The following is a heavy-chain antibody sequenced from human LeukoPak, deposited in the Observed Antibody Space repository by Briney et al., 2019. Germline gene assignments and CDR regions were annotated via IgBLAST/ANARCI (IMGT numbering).Heavy chain of an antibody. CDR3: VRLGSTSPGNWYKLFDQ. CDR2: IKSKVDGGTT. Sequence: PGGSLRLSCVVSGIIFRDAWMNWVRQTPGKGLEWVGRIKSKVDGGTTDYAAPVKGRFTISRDDSKNILYLQMNSLRVEDTALYYCVRLGSTSPGNWYKLFDQWGQGTLVTVSS. CDR1: GIIFRDAW. J-gene: IGHJ4*02. V-gene: IGHV3-15*07. D-gene: IGHD2-2*01.